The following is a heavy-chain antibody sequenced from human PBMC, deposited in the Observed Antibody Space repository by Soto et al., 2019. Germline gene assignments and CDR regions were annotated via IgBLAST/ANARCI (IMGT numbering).Heavy chain of an antibody. Sequence: EVQLVESGGGLVQPGGSLRLSCAASEFTFSGRSVHWVRQAPGKGLAWVSGIDKVGTDSTYADSVKGRFTSSRDNAKNTGYLQVNSLRVEDTAVCYCARGWFGPDVWGKGSTVTDSS. CDR2: IDKVGTDS. J-gene: IGHJ6*04. CDR3: ARGWFGPDV. D-gene: IGHD3-10*01. V-gene: IGHV3-74*01. CDR1: EFTFSGRS.